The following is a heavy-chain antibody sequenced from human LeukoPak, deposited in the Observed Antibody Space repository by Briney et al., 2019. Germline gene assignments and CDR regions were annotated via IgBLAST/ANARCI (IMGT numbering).Heavy chain of an antibody. CDR3: ARDQLGSSPPIYYYCMDV. CDR1: GYTFTSYG. J-gene: IGHJ6*03. D-gene: IGHD6-13*01. Sequence: GASVKVSCKASGYTFTSYGISWVRQAPGQGLEWMGWISAYNGNTNYAQKLQGRVTMTTDTSTSTAYMELRSLRSDDTAVYYCARDQLGSSPPIYYYCMDVWGKGTTVTVSS. CDR2: ISAYNGNT. V-gene: IGHV1-18*01.